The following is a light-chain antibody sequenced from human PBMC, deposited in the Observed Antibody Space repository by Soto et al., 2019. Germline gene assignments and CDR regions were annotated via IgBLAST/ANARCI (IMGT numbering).Light chain of an antibody. Sequence: QSALTQPASVSGSPGQSIAISCTGSSSDVGGYNYVSWYQQHPGKAPELIIYDVTNRPSGVSNRFSGSKSGNTASLTISGLLAEDEADYYCTSYTSSYTRLYVFGSGTKVTVL. J-gene: IGLJ1*01. CDR2: DVT. V-gene: IGLV2-14*03. CDR1: SSDVGGYNY. CDR3: TSYTSSYTRLYV.